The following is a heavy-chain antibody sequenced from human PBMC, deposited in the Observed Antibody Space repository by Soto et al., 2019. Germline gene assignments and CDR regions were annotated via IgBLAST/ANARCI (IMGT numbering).Heavy chain of an antibody. Sequence: QVQLVQSGAEVKKPGSSVKVSCKASGGTFSSYTISWVRQAPGQGLEWMGRIIPILGIANYAQKFQGRVTITADESTSTAYMEPSSLRSEDAAVYYCASCPATRGYSSGSPSRFDPWGQGTLVTVSS. CDR2: IIPILGIA. CDR3: ASCPATRGYSSGSPSRFDP. CDR1: GGTFSSYT. V-gene: IGHV1-69*02. D-gene: IGHD6-19*01. J-gene: IGHJ5*02.